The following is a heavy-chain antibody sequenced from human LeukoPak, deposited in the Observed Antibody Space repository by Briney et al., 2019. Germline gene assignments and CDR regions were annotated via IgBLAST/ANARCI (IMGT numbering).Heavy chain of an antibody. CDR3: ARATGYCSGGSCYLPANFDY. V-gene: IGHV4-34*01. D-gene: IGHD2-15*01. CDR2: INHSGST. CDR1: GGSFSGYY. Sequence: SETLSLTCAVYGGSFSGYYWSWIRQPPGKGLEWIGEINHSGSTNYNPSLKSRVTISVDTSKNQFSLKLSSVTAADTAVCYCARATGYCSGGSCYLPANFDYWGQGTLVTVSS. J-gene: IGHJ4*02.